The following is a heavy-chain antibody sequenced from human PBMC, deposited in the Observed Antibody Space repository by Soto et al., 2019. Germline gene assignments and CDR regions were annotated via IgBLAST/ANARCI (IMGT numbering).Heavy chain of an antibody. CDR2: ISGSGGST. Sequence: EVQLLESGGGLVQPGGSLRLSCAASGFTFSSYAMSWVRQAPGKGLEWVSAISGSGGSTYYADSVKGRFTISRDNSKNTLYLQMNSLRAEDTAVYYCAKPGAMVRGVSVYYYYMDVWGKGTTVTVSS. J-gene: IGHJ6*03. V-gene: IGHV3-23*01. CDR3: AKPGAMVRGVSVYYYYMDV. D-gene: IGHD3-10*01. CDR1: GFTFSSYA.